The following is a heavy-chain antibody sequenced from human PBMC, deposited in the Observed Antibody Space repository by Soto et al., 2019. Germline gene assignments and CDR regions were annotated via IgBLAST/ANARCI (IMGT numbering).Heavy chain of an antibody. Sequence: QVQLVQSGAEVKKPGSSVNVSCKASGGTFSSYAISWVRQAPGQGLEWMGGIIPIFGTANYAQKFQGRVTIPADKSTSTAYMEVSSLRSEDTAVYYCARGDSGGDYDFFYYYGMDVWGQGTTVTVSS. D-gene: IGHD4-17*01. V-gene: IGHV1-69*06. CDR1: GGTFSSYA. CDR2: IIPIFGTA. J-gene: IGHJ6*02. CDR3: ARGDSGGDYDFFYYYGMDV.